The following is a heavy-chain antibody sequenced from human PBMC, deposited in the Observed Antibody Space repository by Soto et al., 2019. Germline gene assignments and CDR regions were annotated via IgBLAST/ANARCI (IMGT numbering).Heavy chain of an antibody. J-gene: IGHJ6*02. CDR3: ARGRQGWTDYGMDV. V-gene: IGHV1-69*12. CDR1: GGTFSSYA. Sequence: QVQLVQSGAEVKKPGSSVKVSCKASGGTFSSYAISWVRQAPGQGLEWMGGIIPIFGTANYAQKFQGRVTXXAXEXXSTAYMELSSLRSEDTAVYYCARGRQGWTDYGMDVWGQGTTVTVSS. D-gene: IGHD6-19*01. CDR2: IIPIFGTA.